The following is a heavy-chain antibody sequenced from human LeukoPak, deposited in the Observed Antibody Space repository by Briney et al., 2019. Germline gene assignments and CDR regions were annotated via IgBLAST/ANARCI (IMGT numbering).Heavy chain of an antibody. Sequence: VKVSCKASGGTFSSYAISWVRQAPGQGLEWMGRIIPILGIANYAQKFQGRVTITADKSTSTAYMELSSLRSEDTAVYYCARDPDSSGYSGQRFDYWGQGTLVTVSS. CDR1: GGTFSSYA. V-gene: IGHV1-69*10. CDR2: IIPILGIA. J-gene: IGHJ4*02. CDR3: ARDPDSSGYSGQRFDY. D-gene: IGHD3-22*01.